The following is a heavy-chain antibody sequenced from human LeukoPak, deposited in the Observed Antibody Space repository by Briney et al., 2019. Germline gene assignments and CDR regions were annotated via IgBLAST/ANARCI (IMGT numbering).Heavy chain of an antibody. V-gene: IGHV3-9*01. Sequence: PGRSLRLSCAASGFTFDDYAMHWVRQAPGKGLEWVSGISWNSGSIGYADSVKGRFTISRDNAKNSLYLQMNSLRAEDTALYYCAKAAAARPSYYFDYWGQGTLVTVSS. D-gene: IGHD6-13*01. CDR3: AKAAAARPSYYFDY. CDR2: ISWNSGSI. J-gene: IGHJ4*02. CDR1: GFTFDDYA.